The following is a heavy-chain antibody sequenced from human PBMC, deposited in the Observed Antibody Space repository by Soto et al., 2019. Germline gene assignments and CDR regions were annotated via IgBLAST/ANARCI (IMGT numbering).Heavy chain of an antibody. V-gene: IGHV6-1*01. CDR3: ARSGNEGAVDH. J-gene: IGHJ4*02. Sequence: PSQTLSLTCAISGDSVSSKSAAWNWTRQSPSRGLEWLGRTYYRSKWHNEYAVSVKSRIIINPDTSKNQFSLQLNSVTPEDTAMYYCARSGNEGAVDHWGQGTLVTAPQ. D-gene: IGHD1-26*01. CDR2: TYYRSKWHN. CDR1: GDSVSSKSAA.